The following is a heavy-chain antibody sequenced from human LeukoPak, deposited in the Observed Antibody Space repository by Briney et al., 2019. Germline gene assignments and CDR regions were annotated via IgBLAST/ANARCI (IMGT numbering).Heavy chain of an antibody. CDR3: ARDLRTDSSFSPFDY. J-gene: IGHJ4*02. D-gene: IGHD3/OR15-3a*01. V-gene: IGHV3-7*01. Sequence: GGSLRLSCAASGFTLSSYWMSWVRQAPGKGLEWVANINQDVSEINYVDSVRGRFTISRDNGKNSLYLQMNSLRAEDTAVYYCARDLRTDSSFSPFDYWGQGTLVTVSS. CDR2: INQDVSEI. CDR1: GFTLSSYW.